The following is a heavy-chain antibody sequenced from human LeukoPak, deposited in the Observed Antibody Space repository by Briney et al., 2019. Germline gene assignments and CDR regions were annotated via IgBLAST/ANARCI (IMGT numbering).Heavy chain of an antibody. J-gene: IGHJ4*02. CDR3: ARSKDILTGYCFDY. CDR2: IYYSGST. V-gene: IGHV4-59*01. CDR1: GGSISSYY. Sequence: SQTLSLTCTVSGGSISSYYWSWIRQPPGKGLEWIGYIYYSGSTNYNPSLRSRVTISVDTSKNQFSLKLSSVTAADTAVYYCARSKDILTGYCFDYWGQGTLVTVSS. D-gene: IGHD3-9*01.